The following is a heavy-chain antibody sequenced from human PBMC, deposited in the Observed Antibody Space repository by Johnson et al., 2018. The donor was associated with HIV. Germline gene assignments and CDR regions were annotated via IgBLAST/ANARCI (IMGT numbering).Heavy chain of an antibody. CDR2: IKQDGSEK. V-gene: IGHV3-7*01. CDR3: ASPGVVVVITRLGHDAFDI. J-gene: IGHJ3*02. CDR1: GFTFSSYW. D-gene: IGHD3-22*01. Sequence: VQLVESGGSVVQPGGSLRLSCAASGFTFSSYWMSWVRQAPGKGLECVANIKQDGSEKYYVESVKGRFTISRDNAKNSLYLQMNSLRAEDTAVYYCASPGVVVVITRLGHDAFDIWGQGTMVTVSS.